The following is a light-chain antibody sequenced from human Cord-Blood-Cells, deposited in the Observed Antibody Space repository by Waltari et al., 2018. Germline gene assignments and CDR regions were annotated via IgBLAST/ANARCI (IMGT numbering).Light chain of an antibody. Sequence: EIVLKQSTGTLSLSHGERSPLSCRASQSVSSRYVACYQQKPVQAPRLLIYGASSRATGIPDRFSGSGSGTDFTLTISRLEPEDFAVYYCQQYGSSPLTFGGGTKVEIK. CDR2: GAS. V-gene: IGKV3-20*01. CDR1: QSVSSRY. CDR3: QQYGSSPLT. J-gene: IGKJ4*01.